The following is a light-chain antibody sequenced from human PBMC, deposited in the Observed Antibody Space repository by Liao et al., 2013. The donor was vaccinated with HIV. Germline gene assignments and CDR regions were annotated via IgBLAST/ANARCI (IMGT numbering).Light chain of an antibody. CDR2: YDR. Sequence: GSVAPGQTATITCGGDNLQRKSVHWYQQRPGQAPVVVIQYDRDRPSGIPERFSGSNPGSTATLTISRVEAGDEADYYCQVWDSSSDHYFFGTGTKVTVL. V-gene: IGLV3-21*04. CDR3: QVWDSSSDHYF. CDR1: NLQRKS. J-gene: IGLJ1*01.